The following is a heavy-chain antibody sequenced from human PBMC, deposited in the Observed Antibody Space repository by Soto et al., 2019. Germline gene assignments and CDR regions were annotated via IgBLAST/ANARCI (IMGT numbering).Heavy chain of an antibody. J-gene: IGHJ5*02. CDR3: ARGLRGPSPFDP. CDR2: MYSGGST. V-gene: IGHV3-53*01. D-gene: IGHD4-17*01. CDR1: GFPVSSNY. Sequence: EVQLVESGGGLIQPGGSLRLSCAASGFPVSSNYMSWVRQAPGKGLEWVSIMYSGGSTYYSDSVKGRFTISRDNSKNTLYLRMNSLRVEDTAVYYCARGLRGPSPFDPWGQGTLVTVSS.